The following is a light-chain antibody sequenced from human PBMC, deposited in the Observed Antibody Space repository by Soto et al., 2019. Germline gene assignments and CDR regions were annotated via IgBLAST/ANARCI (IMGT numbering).Light chain of an antibody. J-gene: IGKJ4*01. CDR1: QNINSN. Sequence: EILMTQSPLTLSVSPGEGATLSCRASQNINSNLAWYQQRPGQAPRVLIYGASSRASGIPDRFSGSGSGTDFTLTINRLEPDDFAVYYCKQYKHWPTLTFVGGTRVES. CDR2: GAS. V-gene: IGKV3D-15*01. CDR3: KQYKHWPTLT.